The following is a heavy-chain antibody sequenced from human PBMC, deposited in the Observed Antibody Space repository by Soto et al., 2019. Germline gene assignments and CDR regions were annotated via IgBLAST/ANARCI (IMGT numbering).Heavy chain of an antibody. Sequence: EVQLVESGGVLVQPGGALRLSCAASVFSLSSYWMSWVRQAPGKGLEWVANMNQDGSESDYVGSVKGRFTFTRDNAKNSLYLQMNSLRAEDTAVYYCARLSTSAGRRDLACWGQGTLVTVSS. V-gene: IGHV3-7*01. CDR2: MNQDGSES. CDR3: ARLSTSAGRRDLAC. J-gene: IGHJ4*02. CDR1: VFSLSSYW.